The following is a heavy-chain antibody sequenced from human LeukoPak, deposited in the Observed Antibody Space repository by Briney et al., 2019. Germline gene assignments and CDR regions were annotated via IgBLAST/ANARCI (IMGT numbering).Heavy chain of an antibody. CDR2: INHSGST. D-gene: IGHD6-13*01. Sequence: SETLSLTCAVYGGSFSGYYWSWIRQPPGKGLEWVGEINHSGSTNHNPSLKSRVTISVDTSKNQFSLKLSSVTAADTAVYYCARGRGSSWFHRLLDYWGQGTLVTVSS. CDR3: ARGRGSSWFHRLLDY. CDR1: GGSFSGYY. J-gene: IGHJ4*02. V-gene: IGHV4-34*01.